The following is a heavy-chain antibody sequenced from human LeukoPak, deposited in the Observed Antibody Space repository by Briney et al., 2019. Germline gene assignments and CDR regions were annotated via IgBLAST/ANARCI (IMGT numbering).Heavy chain of an antibody. CDR1: GFTFSTYG. CDR3: ARDGYKLGAGLDY. J-gene: IGHJ4*02. CDR2: IWPDGSNK. Sequence: GRSLRLSCAASGFTFSTYGIHWVRQAPGKGLEWVAVIWPDGSNKYYADSVKGRFTISRDNSKNTLYLQMNSLRAEDTAVYYCARDGYKLGAGLDYWGQGTLVTVSS. D-gene: IGHD5-24*01. V-gene: IGHV3-33*01.